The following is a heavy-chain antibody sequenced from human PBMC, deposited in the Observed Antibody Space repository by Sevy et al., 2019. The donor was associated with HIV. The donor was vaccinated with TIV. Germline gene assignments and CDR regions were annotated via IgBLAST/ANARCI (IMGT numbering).Heavy chain of an antibody. D-gene: IGHD3-22*01. CDR3: AKDRYYDSSGFYVWDY. Sequence: GGSLRLSCAASGFTFSSYTMSWVRQAPGKGLEWVSAIRGSGGSTYYAGSAQGRFTISRDNYKNTLYLQMDSLRAEDTAVYYCAKDRYYDSSGFYVWDYWGQGTLVTVSS. CDR1: GFTFSSYT. J-gene: IGHJ4*02. CDR2: IRGSGGST. V-gene: IGHV3-23*01.